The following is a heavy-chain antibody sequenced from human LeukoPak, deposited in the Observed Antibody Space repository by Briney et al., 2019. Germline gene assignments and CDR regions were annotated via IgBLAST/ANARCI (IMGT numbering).Heavy chain of an antibody. CDR2: IYSGGST. D-gene: IGHD3-22*01. CDR1: GFTVSSNY. J-gene: IGHJ6*03. Sequence: PGGSLRLSCAASGFTVSSNYMSWVRQAPGKGLEWVSVIYSGGSTYYADSVKGRFTISRDNAKNSLYLQMNSLRAEDTAVYYCARASTQPGYYESGYYYMDVWGKGNTVTVSS. CDR3: ARASTQPGYYESGYYYMDV. V-gene: IGHV3-53*01.